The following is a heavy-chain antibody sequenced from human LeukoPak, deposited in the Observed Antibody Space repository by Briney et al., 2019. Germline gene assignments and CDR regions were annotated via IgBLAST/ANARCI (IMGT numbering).Heavy chain of an antibody. V-gene: IGHV4-59*01. CDR3: ARGSTLREPRSPLDY. D-gene: IGHD1-26*01. J-gene: IGHJ4*02. CDR2: IYYSGST. Sequence: SETVSLTCTVSGGSISTYYWSWIRQPPGKGLEWIGNIYYSGSTNYYPSLKSRVTISVDTSKNHFSLILSSVTAADTAVYYCARGSTLREPRSPLDYWGQGILVTVSS. CDR1: GGSISTYY.